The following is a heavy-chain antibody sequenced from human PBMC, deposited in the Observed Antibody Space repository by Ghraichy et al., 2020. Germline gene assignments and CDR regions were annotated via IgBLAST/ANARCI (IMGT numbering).Heavy chain of an antibody. CDR1: GFSFNRHS. CDR3: ARDLGARSYASAFDV. V-gene: IGHV3-48*02. J-gene: IGHJ3*01. CDR2: IDTTSTTT. Sequence: GSLRLSCIASGFSFNRHSMNWVRQAPGKGLEWVSYIDTTSTTTYYADSVKGRFAVSRDNAKNSLFLQMNSLRDEDTAVYYCARDLGARSYASAFDVWGQGTMVTVSS. D-gene: IGHD3-16*01.